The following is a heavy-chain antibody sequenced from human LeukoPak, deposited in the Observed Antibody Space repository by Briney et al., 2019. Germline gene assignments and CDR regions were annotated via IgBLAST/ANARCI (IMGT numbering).Heavy chain of an antibody. CDR3: ARLPTVTFFDY. V-gene: IGHV4-38-2*02. CDR1: DYSINSNYY. CDR2: IYHSGST. Sequence: SETLSLTCTVSDYSINSNYYWGWIRQPPGKGLEWIGTIYHSGSTYYNPSLKSRLAISVDTSKNQFSLRLSSVTAADTAVYYCARLPTVTFFDYWGQGTLVTVSS. J-gene: IGHJ4*02. D-gene: IGHD4-17*01.